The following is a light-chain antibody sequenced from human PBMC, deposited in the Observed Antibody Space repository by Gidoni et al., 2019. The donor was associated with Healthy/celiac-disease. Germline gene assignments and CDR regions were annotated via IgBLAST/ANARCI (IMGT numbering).Light chain of an antibody. CDR1: QSVSSY. CDR2: DAS. Sequence: EIVLTQSPATLSLSPGERATLSCRASQSVSSYLAWYQQKPGQAPRLLIYDASNRATGIPARFSGSGSGTDFTLTISSLEPEDFAVYYCQQRSNWPRSTFGGGTKVGIK. CDR3: QQRSNWPRST. J-gene: IGKJ4*01. V-gene: IGKV3-11*01.